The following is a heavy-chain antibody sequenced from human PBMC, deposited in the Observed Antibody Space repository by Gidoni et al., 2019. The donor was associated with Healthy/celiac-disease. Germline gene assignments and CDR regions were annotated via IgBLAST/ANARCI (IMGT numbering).Heavy chain of an antibody. V-gene: IGHV4-31*03. CDR2: IYYSGST. CDR3: ARACRDYGGNISGWYFDL. Sequence: QVQLQESGPGLVKPSQTLSLTCTVSGGSISSGGYHWSWIRQHPGKGLEWIGYIYYSGSTYYNPSLKSRVTISVDTSKNQFSLKLSSVTAADTAVYYCARACRDYGGNISGWYFDLWGRGTLVTVSS. D-gene: IGHD4-17*01. CDR1: GGSISSGGYH. J-gene: IGHJ2*01.